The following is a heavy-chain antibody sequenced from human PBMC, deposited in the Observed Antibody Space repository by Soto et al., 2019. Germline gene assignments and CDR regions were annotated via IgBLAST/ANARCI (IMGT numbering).Heavy chain of an antibody. CDR2: ISYDGSNK. Sequence: QVQLVESGGGVVQPGRSLRLSCAASGFTFSSYGMHWVRQAPGKGLEWVAVISYDGSNKYYADSVKGRFTISRDNSKNTPYLQMNSLRAEDTAVYYCAKLKTGTTWDHFDYWGQGTLVTVSS. CDR1: GFTFSSYG. V-gene: IGHV3-30*18. CDR3: AKLKTGTTWDHFDY. J-gene: IGHJ4*02. D-gene: IGHD1-1*01.